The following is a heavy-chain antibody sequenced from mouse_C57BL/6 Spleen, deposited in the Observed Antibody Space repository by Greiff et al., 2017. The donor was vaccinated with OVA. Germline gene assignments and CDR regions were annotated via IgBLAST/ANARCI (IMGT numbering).Heavy chain of an antibody. CDR2: IYPGNSDT. CDR3: TRLSWFAY. CDR1: GYTFTSYW. V-gene: IGHV1-5*01. J-gene: IGHJ3*01. Sequence: EVQLQQSGTVLARPGASVKMSCKTSGYTFTSYWMHWVKQRPGQGLEWIGAIYPGNSDTSYNQKFKGKAKLTAVTSASTAYMELGSLTNEDSAVYYCTRLSWFAYWGQGTLVTVSA.